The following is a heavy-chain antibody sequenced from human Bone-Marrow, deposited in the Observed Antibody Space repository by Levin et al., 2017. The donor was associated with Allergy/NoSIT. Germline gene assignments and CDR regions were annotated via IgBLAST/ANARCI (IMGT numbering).Heavy chain of an antibody. CDR3: AKDSSTWFDP. CDR1: GFTFSSYG. J-gene: IGHJ5*02. V-gene: IGHV3-30*02. CDR2: IWYDGSNK. Sequence: TGESLKISCAASGFTFSSYGMHWVRQAPGKGLEWVAIIWYDGSNKHYADSVKGRFTISRDNSKNTLYLQMNSLRAEDTAVYYCAKDSSTWFDPWGQGTLVTVSS. D-gene: IGHD2-2*01.